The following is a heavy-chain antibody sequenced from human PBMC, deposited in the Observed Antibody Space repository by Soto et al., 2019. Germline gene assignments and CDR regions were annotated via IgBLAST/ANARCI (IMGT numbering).Heavy chain of an antibody. J-gene: IGHJ4*02. CDR2: ISGGGGGT. D-gene: IGHD1-7*01. V-gene: IGHV3-23*01. CDR3: AKAPEGNYFYPFDY. CDR1: GFTFSSYA. Sequence: GGSLKLSCSASGFTFSSYAMSWVRQAPGKGLGWVSAISGGGGGTYYADAVKGRFTISRDYYKNTLYLQMNSLRAEDTAAYYCAKAPEGNYFYPFDYWGQGTLVSVSS.